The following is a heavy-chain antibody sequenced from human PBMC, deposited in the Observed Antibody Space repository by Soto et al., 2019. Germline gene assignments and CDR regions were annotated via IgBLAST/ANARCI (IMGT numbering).Heavy chain of an antibody. V-gene: IGHV5-51*01. J-gene: IGHJ6*02. CDR2: IYPGDSDT. CDR3: ARILYCGGDCYPYGMDV. CDR1: GYSFTSYW. D-gene: IGHD2-21*02. Sequence: LGESLKISCKGSGYSFTSYWIGWVRQMPGKGLEWMGIIYPGDSDTRYSPSFQGQVTISADKSISTAYLQWSSLKASDTAMYYCARILYCGGDCYPYGMDVWGQGTTVTVSS.